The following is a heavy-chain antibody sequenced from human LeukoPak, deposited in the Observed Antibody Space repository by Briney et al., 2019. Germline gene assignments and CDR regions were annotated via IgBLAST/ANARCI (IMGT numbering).Heavy chain of an antibody. D-gene: IGHD3-22*01. CDR3: AREYYYDSTSPPDAFDI. CDR1: GYTFTSYA. J-gene: IGHJ3*02. Sequence: GASVNVSCKASGYTFTSYAMHWVRQAPGQRLEWMGWINAGNGNTKYSQKFQGRVTITRDTSASTAYMELSSLRSEDTAVYYCAREYYYDSTSPPDAFDIWGQGTMVTVSS. CDR2: INAGNGNT. V-gene: IGHV1-3*01.